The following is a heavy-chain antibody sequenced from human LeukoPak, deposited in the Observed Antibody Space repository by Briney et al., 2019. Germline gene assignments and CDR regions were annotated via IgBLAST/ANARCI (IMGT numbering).Heavy chain of an antibody. V-gene: IGHV1-18*01. D-gene: IGHD3-3*01. J-gene: IGHJ6*02. CDR3: ARGYRFLEWLLPHYYYGMDV. CDR2: ISAYNGNT. Sequence: GASVKVSCKASGYTFTSYGISWVRQAPGQGLEWMGWISAYNGNTNYAQKLQGRVTMTTDTSTSTAYMELRSLRSDDTAVYYCARGYRFLEWLLPHYYYGMDVWGQGTTVTVSS. CDR1: GYTFTSYG.